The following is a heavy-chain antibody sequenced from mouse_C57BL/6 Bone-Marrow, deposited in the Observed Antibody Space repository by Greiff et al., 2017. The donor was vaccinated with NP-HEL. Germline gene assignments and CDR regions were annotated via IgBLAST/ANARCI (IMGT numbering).Heavy chain of an antibody. D-gene: IGHD1-1*01. CDR1: GFTFSDYG. CDR2: ISNLAYSI. CDR3: ARGAGGSSFGGFAY. V-gene: IGHV5-15*01. Sequence: EVQRVESGGGLVQPGGSLKLSCAASGFTFSDYGMAWVRQAPRKGPEWVAFISNLAYSIYYADTVTGRFTISRENAKNTLYLEMSSLRSEDTAMYYCARGAGGSSFGGFAYWGQGTLVTVSA. J-gene: IGHJ3*01.